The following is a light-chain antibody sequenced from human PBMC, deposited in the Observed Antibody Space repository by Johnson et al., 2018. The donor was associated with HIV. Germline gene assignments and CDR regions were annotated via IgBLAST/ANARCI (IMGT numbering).Light chain of an antibody. Sequence: QSVLTQPPSVSAAPGQKVTVSCSGSSSNIGNNYVSWYQQLPGRAPKLLIYDNNKRPSGIPDRFSGSKSGTSASLAISGLQAEDEADYYCGTGDSSLSGYVFGTGTTVTVL. J-gene: IGLJ1*01. V-gene: IGLV1-51*01. CDR3: GTGDSSLSGYV. CDR2: DNN. CDR1: SSNIGNNY.